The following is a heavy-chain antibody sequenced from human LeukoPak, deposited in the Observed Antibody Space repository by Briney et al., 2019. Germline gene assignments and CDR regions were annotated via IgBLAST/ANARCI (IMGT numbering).Heavy chain of an antibody. J-gene: IGHJ4*02. Sequence: QPGGSLRLSCAASGFTFDDYAMHWVRQAPGKGLEWVSGISWNSGSIGYADSVKGRFTISRDNAKNSLYLQMNSLRAEDTALYYCAKAHSSGYRMPLDYWGQGTLVTVSS. D-gene: IGHD3-22*01. CDR2: ISWNSGSI. CDR1: GFTFDDYA. V-gene: IGHV3-9*01. CDR3: AKAHSSGYRMPLDY.